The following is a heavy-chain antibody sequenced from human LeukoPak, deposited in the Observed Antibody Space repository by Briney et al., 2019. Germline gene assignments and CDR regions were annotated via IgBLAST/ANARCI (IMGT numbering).Heavy chain of an antibody. CDR3: ARVKGLWLDSHLHY. CDR1: GYTFTSYD. V-gene: IGHV1-2*02. CDR2: INPNSGGT. J-gene: IGHJ4*02. D-gene: IGHD5-18*01. Sequence: ASVKVSCKASGYTFTSYDINWVRQATGQGLEWMGWINPNSGGTNYAQKFQGRVTMTRDTSISTAYMELSRLRSDDTAVYYCARVKGLWLDSHLHYWGQGTLVTVSS.